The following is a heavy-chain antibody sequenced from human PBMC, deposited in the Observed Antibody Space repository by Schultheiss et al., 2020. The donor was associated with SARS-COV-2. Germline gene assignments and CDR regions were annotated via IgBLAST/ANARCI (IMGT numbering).Heavy chain of an antibody. CDR1: GGSISSYY. CDR2: IYYSGST. D-gene: IGHD1-20*01. Sequence: SETLSLTCTVSGGSISSYYWSWIRQHPGKGLEWIGYIYYSGSTYYNPSLKSRVTISVDTSKNQFSLKLSSVTAADTAVYYCARGNWPASNWFDPWGQGTLVTVSS. V-gene: IGHV4-59*12. CDR3: ARGNWPASNWFDP. J-gene: IGHJ5*02.